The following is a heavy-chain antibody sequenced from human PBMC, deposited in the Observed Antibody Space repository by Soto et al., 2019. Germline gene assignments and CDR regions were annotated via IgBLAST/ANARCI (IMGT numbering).Heavy chain of an antibody. Sequence: ASVKVSCKASGYTFTGYYMHWVRQAPGQGLEWMGWINPNSGGTNYAQKFQGWVTMTRDTSISTAYMELSRLRSDDTAVYYCARDRGRYYGSGSFYYYGMGVWGQGTTVTVSS. J-gene: IGHJ6*02. V-gene: IGHV1-2*04. D-gene: IGHD3-10*01. CDR1: GYTFTGYY. CDR2: INPNSGGT. CDR3: ARDRGRYYGSGSFYYYGMGV.